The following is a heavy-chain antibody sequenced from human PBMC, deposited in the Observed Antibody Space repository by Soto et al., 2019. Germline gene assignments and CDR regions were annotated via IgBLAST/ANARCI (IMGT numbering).Heavy chain of an antibody. Sequence: QVQLQQWGAGLLKPSETLSLTCAVYGGSFSDYYWSWIRQPPGGGLEWIGEINHSGTTNHNPSLKSRVTISVDTSKNQFSLKLSSVTAADTAVYHCARFFPEWLGRGYFDYWGQGALVTVSS. CDR1: GGSFSDYY. J-gene: IGHJ4*03. CDR2: INHSGTT. D-gene: IGHD3-3*01. V-gene: IGHV4-34*01. CDR3: ARFFPEWLGRGYFDY.